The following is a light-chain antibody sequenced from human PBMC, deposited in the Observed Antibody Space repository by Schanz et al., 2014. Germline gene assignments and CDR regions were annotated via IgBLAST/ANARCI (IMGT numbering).Light chain of an antibody. CDR1: SSDVGGYNY. V-gene: IGLV2-8*01. CDR3: SSYAGTKNFGV. Sequence: QSALTQPPSASGSPGQSVTISCTGTSSDVGGYNYVSWYQQHPGKAPKLMIYEVSKRPSGVPDRFSGSKSGNTASLTVSGLQAEDEADYYCSSYAGTKNFGVFGGGTKLTVL. CDR2: EVS. J-gene: IGLJ3*02.